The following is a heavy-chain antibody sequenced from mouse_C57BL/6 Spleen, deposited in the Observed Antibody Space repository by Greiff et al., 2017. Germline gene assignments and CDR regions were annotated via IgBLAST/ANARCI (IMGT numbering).Heavy chain of an antibody. Sequence: QVQLQQPGPELVKPGASVKLSCKASGYTFTSYWMHWVKQRPGQGLEWIGNINPSNGGTNYNEKFKGKATLTVDKSSSTAYMQLSSLTAEDSAVYYCARSGDGNYYAMDYWGQGTSVTVSS. CDR1: GYTFTSYW. J-gene: IGHJ4*01. V-gene: IGHV1-53*01. D-gene: IGHD2-1*01. CDR2: INPSNGGT. CDR3: ARSGDGNYYAMDY.